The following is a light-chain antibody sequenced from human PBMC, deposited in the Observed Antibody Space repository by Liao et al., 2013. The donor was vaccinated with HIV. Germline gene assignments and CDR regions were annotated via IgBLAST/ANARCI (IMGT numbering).Light chain of an antibody. J-gene: IGLJ2*01. V-gene: IGLV3-1*01. Sequence: SYELTQPPSVSVSPGQTASIACSGDTLGDRFTCWYQQRPGQSPVLVIYQDNKRPSGIPERFSGTGSGNTATLTISGTQAMDEADYYCQAWDSGTVVFGGGTKLTVL. CDR2: QDN. CDR1: TLGDRF. CDR3: QAWDSGTVV.